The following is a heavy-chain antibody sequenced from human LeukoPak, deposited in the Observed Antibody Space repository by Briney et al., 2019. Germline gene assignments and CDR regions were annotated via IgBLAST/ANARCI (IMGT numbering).Heavy chain of an antibody. Sequence: GGSRRLSCAASGFTFSSYWMHWVRQAPGKGLVWVSRINSDGSSTSYADSVKGRFTISRDNAKNTLYLQMNSLRAEDTAVYYCARDYVGYCSGGSCYSKYYYGMDVWGQGTTVTVSS. J-gene: IGHJ6*02. CDR3: ARDYVGYCSGGSCYSKYYYGMDV. CDR1: GFTFSSYW. D-gene: IGHD2-15*01. CDR2: INSDGSST. V-gene: IGHV3-74*01.